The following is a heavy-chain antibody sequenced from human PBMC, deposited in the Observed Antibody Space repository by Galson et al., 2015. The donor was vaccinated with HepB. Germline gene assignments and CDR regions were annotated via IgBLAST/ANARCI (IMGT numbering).Heavy chain of an antibody. CDR3: AIRQLWIQLWDES. D-gene: IGHD5-18*01. Sequence: SGAEVKKPGESLKISCKGSGYSFTSYWIGWVRQMPGKGLEWMGIIYPGDSDTRYSPSFQGQVTISADKSISTAYLQWSSLKASDTAVYYCAIRQLWIQLWDESWGQGTLVTVSS. J-gene: IGHJ5*02. CDR1: GYSFTSYW. V-gene: IGHV5-51*01. CDR2: IYPGDSDT.